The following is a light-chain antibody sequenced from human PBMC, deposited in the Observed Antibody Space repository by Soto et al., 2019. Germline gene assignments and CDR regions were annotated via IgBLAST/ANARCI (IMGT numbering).Light chain of an antibody. V-gene: IGLV2-18*01. CDR3: SLYIGSTTFV. Sequence: SVLTQPPSVSGSPGQSVTISCTGTSSDVGRYNRVSWYQQPPGTAPKLMIYEVSNRPSGVPDRFSGSKSGNTASLTISGLQAEDEADYYCSLYIGSTTFVFGTGTKVTVL. CDR1: SSDVGRYNR. CDR2: EVS. J-gene: IGLJ1*01.